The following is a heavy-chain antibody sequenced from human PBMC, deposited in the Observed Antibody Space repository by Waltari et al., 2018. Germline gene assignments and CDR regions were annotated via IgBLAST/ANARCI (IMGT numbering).Heavy chain of an antibody. CDR3: ARLEDCTGGHCYTANHYAVDV. Sequence: QIQLHQWGAGLLKPSETLSLTYAVYGGSFNVYYWGWIRPAHGKGLAWIGEINHSGNSNYNPSLKSRVAISVDTPKNQFSLKVTSVAAADTAVYYCARLEDCTGGHCYTANHYAVDVWGRGTTVTVSS. V-gene: IGHV4-34*01. CDR1: GGSFNVYY. J-gene: IGHJ6*02. D-gene: IGHD2-15*01. CDR2: INHSGNS.